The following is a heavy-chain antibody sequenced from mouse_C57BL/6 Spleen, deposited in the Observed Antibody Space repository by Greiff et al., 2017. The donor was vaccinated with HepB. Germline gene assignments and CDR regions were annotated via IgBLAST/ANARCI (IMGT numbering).Heavy chain of an antibody. CDR1: GYTFTSYW. V-gene: IGHV1-5*01. CDR2: IYPGNSDT. Sequence: VQLKQSGTVLARPGASVKMSCKTSGYTFTSYWMHWVKQRPGQGLEWIGAIYPGNSDTSYNQKFKGKAKLTAVTSASPAYMALSSLTNEDSAVYYCTRSGDYDGDYYAMDYWGQGTSVTVSS. J-gene: IGHJ4*01. CDR3: TRSGDYDGDYYAMDY. D-gene: IGHD2-4*01.